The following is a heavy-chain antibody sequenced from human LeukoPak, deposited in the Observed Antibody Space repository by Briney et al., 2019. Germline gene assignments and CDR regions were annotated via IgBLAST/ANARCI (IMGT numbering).Heavy chain of an antibody. Sequence: KPSETLSLTCTVSGYSISSGYYWGWIQQPPGKGLEWIGSIYHSGSTYYNPSLKSRVTISVDTSKNQFSLKLSSVTAADTAVYYCARDQYSSSSSIFDYWGQGTLVTVSS. CDR2: IYHSGST. CDR3: ARDQYSSSSSIFDY. D-gene: IGHD6-6*01. CDR1: GYSISSGYY. J-gene: IGHJ4*02. V-gene: IGHV4-38-2*02.